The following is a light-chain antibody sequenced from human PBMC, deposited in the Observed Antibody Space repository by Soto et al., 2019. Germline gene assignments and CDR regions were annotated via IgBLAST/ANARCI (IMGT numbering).Light chain of an antibody. CDR2: GAS. V-gene: IGKV1-27*01. J-gene: IGKJ4*01. CDR1: HDINSL. CDR3: QRYRSVPRT. Sequence: DIQMTQSPSSLSASVGGTVTITCRASHDINSLLAWYQQKPGKSPKLLISGASTLQSGVPSRFSGAGFATEFTLTLTNLQPEDVAVYSCQRYRSVPRTFGGGTKVELK.